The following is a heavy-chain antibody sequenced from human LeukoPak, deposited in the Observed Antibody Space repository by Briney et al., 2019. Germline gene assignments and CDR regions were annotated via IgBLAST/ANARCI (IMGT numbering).Heavy chain of an antibody. J-gene: IGHJ4*02. V-gene: IGHV3-53*01. CDR3: ARGVEPLAANTLAY. CDR1: GFNVITND. CDR2: LYSDGNT. Sequence: PGGCLRLSCAASGFNVITNDMTWVRQAPGKGLEWVSVLYSDGNTKYADSVQGRFTISRDNSKNTLYLEMNSLSPDDTAVYYCARGVEPLAANTLAYWGQGTLVTVSS. D-gene: IGHD1-14*01.